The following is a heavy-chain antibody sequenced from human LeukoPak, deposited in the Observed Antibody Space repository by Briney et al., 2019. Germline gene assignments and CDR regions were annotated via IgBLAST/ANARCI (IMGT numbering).Heavy chain of an antibody. CDR2: INHSGST. D-gene: IGHD3-9*01. CDR3: AGQSTGYSYYYYYMDV. V-gene: IGHV4-34*01. J-gene: IGHJ6*03. CDR1: GGSISSYY. Sequence: PSETLSLTCTVSGGSISSYYWSWIRQPPGKGLEWIGEINHSGSTNYNPSLKSRVTISVDTSKNQFSLKLSSVTAADTAVYYCAGQSTGYSYYYYYMDVWGKGTTVTISS.